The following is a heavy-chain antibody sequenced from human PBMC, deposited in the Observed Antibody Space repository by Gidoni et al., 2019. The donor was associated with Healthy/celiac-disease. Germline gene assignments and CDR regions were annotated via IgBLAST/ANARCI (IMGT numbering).Heavy chain of an antibody. J-gene: IGHJ4*02. Sequence: EVQLVESGGGLVQPGRSLRLSWEASGFTFVAYAMHWVRQAPGKGLEWVSGISWNSGSIGYADSVKGRFTISRDNAKNSLYLQMNSLRAEDTALYYCAKDNGEGIAVAGIDYWGQGTLVTVSS. D-gene: IGHD6-19*01. CDR3: AKDNGEGIAVAGIDY. CDR1: GFTFVAYA. V-gene: IGHV3-9*01. CDR2: ISWNSGSI.